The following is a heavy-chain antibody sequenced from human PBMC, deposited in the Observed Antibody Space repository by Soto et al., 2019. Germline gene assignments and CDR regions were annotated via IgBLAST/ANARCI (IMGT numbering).Heavy chain of an antibody. CDR2: IYSSGSA. D-gene: IGHD3-10*01. Sequence: SXTLSLTCTVSCGSISIYYWSWIRQPPGKGLEWVGYIYSSGSANYNPSLKSRITMSVDTSKNQFSLNLNSVTAADTAVYYCAGVLSGFMDHLFDYWGQGTLVTVSS. CDR1: CGSISIYY. V-gene: IGHV4-59*01. CDR3: AGVLSGFMDHLFDY. J-gene: IGHJ4*02.